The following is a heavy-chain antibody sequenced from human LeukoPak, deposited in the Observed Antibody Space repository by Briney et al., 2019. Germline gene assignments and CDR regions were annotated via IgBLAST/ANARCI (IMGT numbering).Heavy chain of an antibody. Sequence: SETLSLTCTVSGGSISSYYWSWIRQPAGKGLEWIGRIYTSGSTNYNPSLKSRVTISVDTSKNQFSLKLSSVTAADTAVYYCARVDSYYDFWSGYVAQAFDIWGQGTMVTVSS. CDR3: ARVDSYYDFWSGYVAQAFDI. V-gene: IGHV4-4*07. CDR2: IYTSGST. J-gene: IGHJ3*02. CDR1: GGSISSYY. D-gene: IGHD3-3*01.